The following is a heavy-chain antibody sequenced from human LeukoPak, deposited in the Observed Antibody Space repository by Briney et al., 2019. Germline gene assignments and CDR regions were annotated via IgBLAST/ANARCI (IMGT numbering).Heavy chain of an antibody. CDR1: GFTFSSYG. CDR2: IWYDGSKE. J-gene: IGHJ3*02. D-gene: IGHD3-22*01. V-gene: IGHV3-33*01. CDR3: ARDYYDSSGYYFGAFDI. Sequence: GGSLRLSCAASGFTFSSYGMHWVRQAPGKGLEWVAVIWYDGSKEYYADSVKGRFTISRDNSKNTLYLQMNSLRAEDTAVYYCARDYYDSSGYYFGAFDIWGQGTMVTVSS.